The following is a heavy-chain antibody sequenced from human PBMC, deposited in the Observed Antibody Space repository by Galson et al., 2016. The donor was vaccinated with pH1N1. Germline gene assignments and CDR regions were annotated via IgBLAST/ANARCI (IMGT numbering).Heavy chain of an antibody. D-gene: IGHD2-15*01. J-gene: IGHJ4*02. Sequence: SVKVSCKASGYTFTTYGIDWVRQAPGQGLEWMGWISTYTGNAKYAQKFQGRLTLTTDPFTNIAYMDLGSLTSDDTATYFCASRRILGCGGGSCYLDSWDQGTLVTVSS. CDR2: ISTYTGNA. CDR3: ASRRILGCGGGSCYLDS. V-gene: IGHV1-18*01. CDR1: GYTFTTYG.